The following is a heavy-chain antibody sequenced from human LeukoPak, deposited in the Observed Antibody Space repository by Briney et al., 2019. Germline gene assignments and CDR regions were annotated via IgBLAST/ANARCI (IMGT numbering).Heavy chain of an antibody. CDR1: GGSISSYY. V-gene: IGHV4-59*01. CDR3: AREGSYGQEHDY. Sequence: PSETLSLTCTVSGGSISSYYWSWTQQPPGKGLEWIGYIYYSGSTNYNPSLKSRVTISVDTSKNQFSLKLSSVTAADTAVYYCAREGSYGQEHDYWGQGTLVTVSS. J-gene: IGHJ4*02. D-gene: IGHD5-18*01. CDR2: IYYSGST.